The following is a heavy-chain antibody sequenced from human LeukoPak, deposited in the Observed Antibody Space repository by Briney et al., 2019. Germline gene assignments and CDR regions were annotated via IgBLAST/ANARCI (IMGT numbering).Heavy chain of an antibody. J-gene: IGHJ4*02. CDR1: GYTFTGYY. D-gene: IGHD6-19*01. Sequence: ASVKVSCKASGYTFTGYYMHWVRQAPGQGLEWMGWINPNSGGTNYAQKFQGRVTMTRDTSISTAYMELSSLRSEDTAVYYCARIFKIAGAGGGWDDYWGQGTLVTVSS. CDR2: INPNSGGT. V-gene: IGHV1-2*02. CDR3: ARIFKIAGAGGGWDDY.